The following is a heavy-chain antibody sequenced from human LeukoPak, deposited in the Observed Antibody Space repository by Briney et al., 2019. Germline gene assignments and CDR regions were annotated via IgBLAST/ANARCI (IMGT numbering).Heavy chain of an antibody. Sequence: SETLSLTCAVYGGSFRGYYWSWIRQPPGKGLEWIGEINHSGSTNYNPSLKSRVTISVDTSKNQFSLKLSSVTAADTAVYYCARGRGFTVTTRFDYWGQGTLVTVSS. CDR1: GGSFRGYY. V-gene: IGHV4-34*01. CDR2: INHSGST. J-gene: IGHJ4*02. CDR3: ARGRGFTVTTRFDY. D-gene: IGHD4-17*01.